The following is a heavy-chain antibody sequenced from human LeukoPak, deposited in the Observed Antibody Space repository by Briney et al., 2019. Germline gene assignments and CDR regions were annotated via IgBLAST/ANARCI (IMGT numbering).Heavy chain of an antibody. CDR2: ISSDGSGT. J-gene: IGHJ4*02. CDR3: ARDLTMVRGLRSRGVDF. D-gene: IGHD3-10*01. CDR1: GFTFSSYW. V-gene: IGHV3-74*01. Sequence: QPGGSLRLSCAASGFTFSSYWMHWVRQVPGKGLVWVSRISSDGSGTSYADSVKGRFTISRDNAKNTLYLQMNSLRAEDTAVYYCARDLTMVRGLRSRGVDFWGQGTLVTVSS.